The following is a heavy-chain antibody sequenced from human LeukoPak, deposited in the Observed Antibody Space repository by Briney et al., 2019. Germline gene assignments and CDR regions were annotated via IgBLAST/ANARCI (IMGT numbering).Heavy chain of an antibody. CDR2: INTNTGNP. J-gene: IGHJ6*02. D-gene: IGHD2-15*01. V-gene: IGHV7-4-1*02. Sequence: ASVKVSCKAFGYTFTSYAMNWVRQAPGQGLQWMGWINTNTGNPTYAQGFTGRFVFSLDTSVSTAYLQISSLKAEDTAVYHCARSTTGGSYYGMDVWGQGTTVTVSS. CDR1: GYTFTSYA. CDR3: ARSTTGGSYYGMDV.